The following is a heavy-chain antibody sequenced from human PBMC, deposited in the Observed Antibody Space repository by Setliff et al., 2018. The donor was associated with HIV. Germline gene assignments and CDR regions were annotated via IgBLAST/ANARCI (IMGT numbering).Heavy chain of an antibody. D-gene: IGHD3-9*01. J-gene: IGHJ6*03. V-gene: IGHV4-34*01. Sequence: SETLSLTCAVYGGSFSGYYWSWIRQPPGKGLEWIGEINHSGSTNYNPSLKSRVTISVDTSKNQFSLKLNSVTAADTAVYYCARGNYDILTGRAIYYYYYMDVWGKGTTVTVSS. CDR1: GGSFSGYY. CDR3: ARGNYDILTGRAIYYYYYMDV. CDR2: INHSGST.